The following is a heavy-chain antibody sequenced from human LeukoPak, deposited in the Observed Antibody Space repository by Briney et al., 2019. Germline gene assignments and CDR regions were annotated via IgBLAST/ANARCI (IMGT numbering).Heavy chain of an antibody. D-gene: IGHD3-22*01. CDR1: GFTFSSYW. J-gene: IGHJ4*02. Sequence: GGSLRLSCAASGFTFSSYWMIWVRQAPGRGLEWVANIKQDESEKYYVDSVKGRFTISRDNAKKSLYLQMNSLRAEDTAMYYCARTTNYDSSRYHYYFDYWGQGTLVTVSS. CDR2: IKQDESEK. CDR3: ARTTNYDSSRYHYYFDY. V-gene: IGHV3-7*05.